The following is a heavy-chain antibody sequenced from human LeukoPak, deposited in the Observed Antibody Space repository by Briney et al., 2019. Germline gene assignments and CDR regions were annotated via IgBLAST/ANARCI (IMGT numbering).Heavy chain of an antibody. Sequence: GGSLRLSCAASGFTFSSYSMNWVRRAPGKGLEWVSSISSSSSYIYYADSVKGRFTISRDNAKNSLYLQMNSLRAEDTAVYYCARVRYCSSTSCDYYFDYWGQGTLVTVSS. J-gene: IGHJ4*02. V-gene: IGHV3-21*01. CDR1: GFTFSSYS. CDR3: ARVRYCSSTSCDYYFDY. D-gene: IGHD2-2*01. CDR2: ISSSSSYI.